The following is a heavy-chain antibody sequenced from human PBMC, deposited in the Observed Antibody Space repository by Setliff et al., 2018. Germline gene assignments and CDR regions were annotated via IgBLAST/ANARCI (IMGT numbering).Heavy chain of an antibody. CDR1: GGSFSGHY. V-gene: IGHV4-34*01. CDR3: ARRGVLIIPDAFDV. CDR2: IDHRGNT. D-gene: IGHD3-3*01. J-gene: IGHJ3*01. Sequence: SETLSLTCAVYGGSFSGHYWSWIRQSPGKGLERIGEIDHRGNTNYNPSLRSRLTVLVDTSKNQVSLEVKSVTAADTAVYYCARRGVLIIPDAFDVWGQGTVVTVSS.